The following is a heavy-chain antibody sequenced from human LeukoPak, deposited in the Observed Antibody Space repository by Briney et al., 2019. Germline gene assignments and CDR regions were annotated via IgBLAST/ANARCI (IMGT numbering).Heavy chain of an antibody. CDR1: GASIFNYY. Sequence: KTSETLSLTCNVSGASIFNYYWSWIRQAPGKGLGWIGYVHHSGRTNSNPSLGSRVTMSVDTSTSQLSLNLTSVTTADTAVYFCARDLRAKYWGQGTLVFVSS. J-gene: IGHJ1*01. V-gene: IGHV4-59*01. D-gene: IGHD4/OR15-4a*01. CDR2: VHHSGRT. CDR3: ARDLRAKY.